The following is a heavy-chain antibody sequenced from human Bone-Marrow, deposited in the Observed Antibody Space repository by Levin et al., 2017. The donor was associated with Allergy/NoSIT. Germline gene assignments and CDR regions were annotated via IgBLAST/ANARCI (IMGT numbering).Heavy chain of an antibody. Sequence: LSLTCAASGFFFSSYEMNWVRQVPGKELDWVAYISTSGSAIYYADSVKGRFTISRDNAKNSLYLQMNSLTVEDAAIYYCARDGAIFGWDNFFDYWGQGTPVTVSS. J-gene: IGHJ4*02. CDR3: ARDGAIFGWDNFFDY. V-gene: IGHV3-48*03. CDR2: ISTSGSAI. CDR1: GFFFSSYE. D-gene: IGHD3-3*01.